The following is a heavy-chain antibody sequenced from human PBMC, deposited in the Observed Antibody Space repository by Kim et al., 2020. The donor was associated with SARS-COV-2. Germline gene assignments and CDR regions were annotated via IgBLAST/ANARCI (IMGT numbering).Heavy chain of an antibody. D-gene: IGHD1-26*01. Sequence: YSPSFQGQVTFSADKSISTAFLQGNSLQASDTAMYYCARRGGSGTYLVDYWGQGTLVTVSS. CDR3: ARRGGSGTYLVDY. J-gene: IGHJ4*02. V-gene: IGHV5-51*01.